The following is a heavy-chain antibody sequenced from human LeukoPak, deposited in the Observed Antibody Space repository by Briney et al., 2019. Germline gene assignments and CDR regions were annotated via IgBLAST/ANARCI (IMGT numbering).Heavy chain of an antibody. D-gene: IGHD2-21*02. CDR1: GFTFSSYS. J-gene: IGHJ6*02. V-gene: IGHV3-48*02. Sequence: GGSLRLSCAASGFTFSSYSMNWVRQAPGKGLEWVSYISSSSSTIYYADSVKGRFTISRDNAKNSLYLQMNSLRDEDTAVYYCAREGLVVVTAIIYYYYGMDVWGQGTTVTVSS. CDR2: ISSSSSTI. CDR3: AREGLVVVTAIIYYYYGMDV.